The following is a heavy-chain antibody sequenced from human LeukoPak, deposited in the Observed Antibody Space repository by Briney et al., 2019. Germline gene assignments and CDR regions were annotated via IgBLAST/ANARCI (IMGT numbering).Heavy chain of an antibody. CDR2: ISSSSSYI. CDR3: ARDQQWLYYFDY. J-gene: IGHJ4*02. CDR1: GFTFISYS. V-gene: IGHV3-21*01. Sequence: GGSLRLSCAASGFTFISYSMNWFRKAPGKGLEWVSSISSSSSYIYYADSVKGRFTISRDNAKSSLYLQMNSLRAEDTAVYYCARDQQWLYYFDYWGQGTLVTVSS. D-gene: IGHD6-19*01.